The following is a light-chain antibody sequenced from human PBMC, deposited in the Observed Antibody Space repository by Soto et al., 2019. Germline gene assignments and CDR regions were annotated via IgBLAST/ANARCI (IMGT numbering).Light chain of an antibody. CDR3: SSYTSSSTRV. Sequence: QSVLTQPASVSGSPGQSITISCTGTSSDIGGYNSVSWYQQHPGKAPQLMIYDVTYRPSGISSRFSGSRSGNTASLTISGLRAEDEADYYCSSYTSSSTRVFGGGTQLTVL. CDR2: DVT. CDR1: SSDIGGYNS. V-gene: IGLV2-14*01. J-gene: IGLJ2*01.